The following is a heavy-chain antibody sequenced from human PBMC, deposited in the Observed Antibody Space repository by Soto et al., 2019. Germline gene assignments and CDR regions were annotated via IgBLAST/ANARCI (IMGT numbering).Heavy chain of an antibody. CDR2: ISGGSSYT. V-gene: IGHV3-11*06. J-gene: IGHJ4*02. D-gene: IGHD2-21*01. Sequence: QVHLVESGGGLVKPGGSLRLSCAASGFMFGDSYMSWIRQAPGKGLEWVSYISGGSSYTNYADSAEGRFTTSRDNAKGLMFLQMNSLRADDTAVYYCAKTIVAASGYYFDHWGQGNMVTVSS. CDR1: GFMFGDSY. CDR3: AKTIVAASGYYFDH.